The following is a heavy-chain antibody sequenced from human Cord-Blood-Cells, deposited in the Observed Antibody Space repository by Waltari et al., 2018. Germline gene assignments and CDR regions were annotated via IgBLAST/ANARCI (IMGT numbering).Heavy chain of an antibody. J-gene: IGHJ5*02. CDR1: GYPRTELS. CDR2: FDPEDGET. CDR3: ATGALNSGSYWFDP. V-gene: IGHV1-24*01. D-gene: IGHD1-26*01. Sequence: VLLVPPAVEVKQPGASVKVSCNVSGYPRTELSMHWVRKATGKGLEWMGGFDPEDGETIYAQKFQSRVTMTEDTSTDTAYMELSSLRSEDTAVYYCATGALNSGSYWFDPWGQGTLVTVSS.